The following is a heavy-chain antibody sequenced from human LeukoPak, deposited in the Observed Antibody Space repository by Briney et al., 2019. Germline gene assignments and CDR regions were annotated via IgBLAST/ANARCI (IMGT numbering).Heavy chain of an antibody. Sequence: GESLRLSCATSGFTFSSSTFGSYTMNWVRQAPGKGLEWVSSISSTCTYIYYTDSVKGRFTISRDIANSLLYLQMNSLRADDTAVYYCARCPESSGYYYELDSWGQGTLVTVSS. J-gene: IGHJ4*02. CDR1: GFTFSSSTFGSYT. CDR2: ISSTCTYI. D-gene: IGHD3-22*01. V-gene: IGHV3-21*01. CDR3: ARCPESSGYYYELDS.